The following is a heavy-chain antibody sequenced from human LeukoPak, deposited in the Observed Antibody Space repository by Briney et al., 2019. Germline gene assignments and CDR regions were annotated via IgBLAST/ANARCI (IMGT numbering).Heavy chain of an antibody. CDR1: GGSFSGYY. CDR2: INHSGST. Sequence: SETLSLTCAVYGGSFSGYYWSWIRQPPGKGLEWIGEINHSGSTNYNPSLKSRVTISVDTSKNQFSLKLSSVAAADTAVYYCARRGFYGRRSYSGPHWFDPWGQGTLVTVSS. J-gene: IGHJ5*02. V-gene: IGHV4-34*01. CDR3: ARRGFYGRRSYSGPHWFDP. D-gene: IGHD3-10*01.